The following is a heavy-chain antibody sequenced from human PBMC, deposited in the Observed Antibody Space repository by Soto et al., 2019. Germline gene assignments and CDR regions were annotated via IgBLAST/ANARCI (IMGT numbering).Heavy chain of an antibody. CDR1: GGSITTSVL. D-gene: IGHD1-1*01. V-gene: IGHV4-4*02. CDR2: IAHDGHT. J-gene: IGHJ4*01. CDR3: AGGRDNDY. Sequence: VQLTESGPGLVRPSGTLSLTCDVSGGSITTSVLWTWVRQFPGRGLEWIGEIAHDGHTNYNTNLSGRVTMSVDLSNSQLSRNVTSVNAPDTAVYFCAGGRDNDYWGHETLDTVSS.